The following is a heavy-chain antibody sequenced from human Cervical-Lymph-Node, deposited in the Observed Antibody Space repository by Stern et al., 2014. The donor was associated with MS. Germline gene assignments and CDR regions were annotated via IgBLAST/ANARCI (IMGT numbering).Heavy chain of an antibody. J-gene: IGHJ4*02. D-gene: IGHD3-3*01. CDR1: GGSISSYY. Sequence: VQLLESGPGLVKPSETLSLTCSVSGGSISSYYWNWIRQPPGKGLEWIANVHYSGAPNYNPSLKSRVTILLNTSMNKNSLKLTSVTAADTAVYYCAGSGTYYPDYWGQGILVTVSS. CDR2: VHYSGAP. CDR3: AGSGTYYPDY. V-gene: IGHV4-59*08.